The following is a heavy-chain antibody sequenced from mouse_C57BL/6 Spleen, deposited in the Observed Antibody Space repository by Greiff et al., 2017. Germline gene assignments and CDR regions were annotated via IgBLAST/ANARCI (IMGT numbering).Heavy chain of an antibody. V-gene: IGHV1-81*01. CDR3: ARSGTTVIPMED. J-gene: IGHJ4*01. CDR1: GYTFTSYG. D-gene: IGHD1-1*01. Sequence: QVQLQQSGAELARPGASVKLSCKASGYTFTSYGIRWVKQRPGQGLEWIGEIYPTSGNTYYNEKFKGKATLTADKSSSTAYMELRSLTSEDSAVYFCARSGTTVIPMEDWGQGTSVTVSS. CDR2: IYPTSGNT.